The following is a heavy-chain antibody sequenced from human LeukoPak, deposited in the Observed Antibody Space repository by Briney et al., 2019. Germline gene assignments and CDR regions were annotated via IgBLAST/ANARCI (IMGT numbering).Heavy chain of an antibody. CDR2: ISAYNGNT. J-gene: IGHJ6*02. V-gene: IGHV1-18*04. D-gene: IGHD3-16*01. CDR1: GYTFTGYY. CDR3: ARGAAYHLAEGYYYGMDV. Sequence: ASVKVSCKASGYTFTGYYMHWVRQAPGQGLEWMGWISAYNGNTNYAQKLQGRVTMTTDTSTSTAYMELRSLRSDDTAVYYCARGAAYHLAEGYYYGMDVWGQGTTVTVSS.